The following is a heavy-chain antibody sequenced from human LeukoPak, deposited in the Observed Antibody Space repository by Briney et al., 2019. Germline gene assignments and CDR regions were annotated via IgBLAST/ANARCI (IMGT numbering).Heavy chain of an antibody. D-gene: IGHD5-24*01. CDR3: ARGVGDGYNSWFDP. J-gene: IGHJ5*02. CDR1: GGSISSSSYY. Sequence: PSETLSLTCTVSGGSISSSSYYWSWLRQPPGKGLEWIGYIYYSGSTNYNPSLKTRVTISVDTSKNQFSLKLSSVTAADTAVYYCARGVGDGYNSWFDPWGQGTLVTVSS. CDR2: IYYSGST. V-gene: IGHV4-61*01.